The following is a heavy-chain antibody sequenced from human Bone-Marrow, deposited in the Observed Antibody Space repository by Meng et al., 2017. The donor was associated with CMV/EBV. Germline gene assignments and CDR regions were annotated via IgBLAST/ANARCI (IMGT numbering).Heavy chain of an antibody. CDR3: AREAERGTIFGVVNGPHYFDY. CDR2: IYYSGST. Sequence: QLQLPESGSGLVKPSETPTLTLSVSDGFILSSSYYWGWIRQPPGEGLAWIGSIYYSGSTYYNPSLKSRVTISVDTSKNQFSLKLSSVTAADTAVYYCAREAERGTIFGVVNGPHYFDYWGQGTLVTVAS. J-gene: IGHJ4*02. V-gene: IGHV4-39*07. D-gene: IGHD3-3*01. CDR1: DGFILSSSYY.